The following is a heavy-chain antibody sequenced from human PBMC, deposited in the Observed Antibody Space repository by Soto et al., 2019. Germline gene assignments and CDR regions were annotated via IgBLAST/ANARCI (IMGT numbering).Heavy chain of an antibody. D-gene: IGHD4-17*01. CDR3: ARGGLYGDFAFDY. J-gene: IGHJ4*02. Sequence: SQTLSLTCAISGDSVSSNSAAWNWIRQSPSRGLEWLGRTYYRSKWYNDYAVSVKSRITINPDTSKKKYSLQLNSVTAADTAVYYCARGGLYGDFAFDYWGQGTLVTVSS. V-gene: IGHV6-1*01. CDR2: TYYRSKWYN. CDR1: GDSVSSNSAA.